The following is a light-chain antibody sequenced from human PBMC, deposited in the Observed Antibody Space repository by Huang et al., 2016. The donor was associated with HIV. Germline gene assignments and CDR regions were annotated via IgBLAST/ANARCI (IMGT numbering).Light chain of an antibody. CDR3: QQLHSYPIT. CDR2: AAS. CDR1: QDIANS. J-gene: IGKJ5*01. Sequence: QLTQSPSSLSMSVGDRVIITCQASQDIANSLAWYQHKPGRAPKLLISAASTLQSGVPSRFSGGSAGTYFTLIITNLQPDDFASYYCQQLHSYPITFGQVTRLDI. V-gene: IGKV1-9*01.